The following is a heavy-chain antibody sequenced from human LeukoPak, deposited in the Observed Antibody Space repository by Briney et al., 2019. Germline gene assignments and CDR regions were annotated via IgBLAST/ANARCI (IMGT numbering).Heavy chain of an antibody. CDR3: ATLGSSGYSSGWYHAEYFQH. J-gene: IGHJ1*01. CDR2: ISISGSTI. Sequence: GGSLRLSCAASGFTFSDYYMSWIRQAPGKGLEWVSYISISGSTIYYADSVKGRFTISRDNAKNSLYLQMNSLRAEDTAVYYCATLGSSGYSSGWYHAEYFQHWGRGTLVTVSS. V-gene: IGHV3-11*04. CDR1: GFTFSDYY. D-gene: IGHD6-19*01.